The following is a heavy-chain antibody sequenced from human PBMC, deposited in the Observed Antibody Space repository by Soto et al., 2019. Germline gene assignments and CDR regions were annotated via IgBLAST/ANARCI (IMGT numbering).Heavy chain of an antibody. V-gene: IGHV1-18*01. D-gene: IGHD3-16*01. CDR3: ARVWGAEGAAFDI. CDR2: INAHTGNK. Sequence: QGQLVQSGAEVKKPGASVMVSCKASGYTFASYGITWVRQAPGQGLEWLGWINAHTGNKKSAQKFQGRVTMTTDTPTNTAYMQLRSLRSDDTAIYYCARVWGAEGAAFDIWGQGTVVNVSS. CDR1: GYTFASYG. J-gene: IGHJ3*02.